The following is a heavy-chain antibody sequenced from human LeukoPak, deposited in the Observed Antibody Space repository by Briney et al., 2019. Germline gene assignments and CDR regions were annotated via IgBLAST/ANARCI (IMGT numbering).Heavy chain of an antibody. V-gene: IGHV3-7*01. CDR1: GFTFSSYA. CDR2: IKQDGSEK. D-gene: IGHD4-17*01. CDR3: ARVRYGDYVPADY. J-gene: IGHJ4*02. Sequence: GGSLRLSCAASGFTFSSYAMSWVRQAPGKGLEWVANIKQDGSEKYYVDSVKGRFTISRDNAENTLYLQMNSLRAEDTAVYYCARVRYGDYVPADYWGQGTLVTVSS.